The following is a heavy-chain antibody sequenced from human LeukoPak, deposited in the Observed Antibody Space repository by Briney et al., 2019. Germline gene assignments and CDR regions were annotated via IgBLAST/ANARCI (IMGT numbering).Heavy chain of an antibody. CDR3: ARSYVDTGVDY. J-gene: IGHJ4*02. D-gene: IGHD5-18*01. CDR1: GGSISSYY. V-gene: IGHV4-59*01. CDR2: IYYSGST. Sequence: PSETLSLTCTVSGGSISSYYWSWIRQPPGKGLEWIGYIYYSGSTNYNPSLKSRVTISVDTSKNQFSLKLSSVTAADTAVYYCARSYVDTGVDYWGQGTLVTVSS.